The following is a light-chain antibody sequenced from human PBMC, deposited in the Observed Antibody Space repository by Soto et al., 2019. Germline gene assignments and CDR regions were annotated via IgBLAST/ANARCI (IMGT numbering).Light chain of an antibody. CDR1: QDIGTD. CDR2: EAS. CDR3: VQHYSYPLT. V-gene: IGKV1-17*01. Sequence: DIQRTHSPSSLSASVSYRVTITCRASQDIGTDLGWYQQKPGKAPERLIYEASVLQSGVPSRFSGSGSGTEFTLTVSSLQPEDFATYYCVQHYSYPLTFGGGTKVDI. J-gene: IGKJ4*01.